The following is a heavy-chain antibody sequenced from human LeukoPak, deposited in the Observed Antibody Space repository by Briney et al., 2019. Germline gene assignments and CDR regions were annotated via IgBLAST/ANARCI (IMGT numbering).Heavy chain of an antibody. V-gene: IGHV3-20*04. CDR2: INWNGGST. CDR1: GFTLDDYG. CDR3: ARVSRTLNYYYYYMDV. J-gene: IGHJ6*03. D-gene: IGHD2-2*01. Sequence: GGSLRLSCAASGFTLDDYGMSWVRQAPGKGLEWVSGINWNGGSTVYADSVKGRFTISRDNAKNSLYLQMNSLRAEDTALYYCARVSRTLNYYYYYMDVWGKGTTVTVSS.